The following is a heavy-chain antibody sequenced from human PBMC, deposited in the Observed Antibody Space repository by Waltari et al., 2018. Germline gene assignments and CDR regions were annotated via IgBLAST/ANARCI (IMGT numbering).Heavy chain of an antibody. CDR3: AKDPHNYYDSSG. Sequence: EVQLLESGGGLVQPGGSLRLSCAASGFTFSSYALSWVRQAPGKGLEWVSAISGSGGSTYYADSVKGRFTISRDNSKNTLYLQMNSLRAEDTAVYYCAKDPHNYYDSSGWGQGTLVTVSS. CDR1: GFTFSSYA. J-gene: IGHJ4*02. D-gene: IGHD3-22*01. CDR2: ISGSGGST. V-gene: IGHV3-23*01.